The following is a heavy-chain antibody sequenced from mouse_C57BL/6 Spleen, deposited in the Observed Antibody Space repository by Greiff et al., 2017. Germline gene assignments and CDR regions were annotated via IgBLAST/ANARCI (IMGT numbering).Heavy chain of an antibody. V-gene: IGHV5-4*03. Sequence: EVKLVESGGGLVKPGGSLKLSCAASGFTFSSYAMSWVRQTPEKRLEWVATISDGGSYTYYPDNVKGRFTISRDNAKNNLYLQMSHLKSEDTAMYYCARGSDYWFAYWGQGTLVTVSA. CDR3: ARGSDYWFAY. D-gene: IGHD2-4*01. CDR2: ISDGGSYT. CDR1: GFTFSSYA. J-gene: IGHJ3*01.